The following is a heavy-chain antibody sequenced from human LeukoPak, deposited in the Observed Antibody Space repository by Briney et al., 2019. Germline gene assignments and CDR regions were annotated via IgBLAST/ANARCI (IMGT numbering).Heavy chain of an antibody. J-gene: IGHJ4*02. CDR1: GFTFSSYW. CDR2: ISGSGATT. V-gene: IGHV3-23*01. D-gene: IGHD6-19*01. Sequence: PGGSLRLSCAASGFTFSSYWMSWVRQAPGKGLEWVSAISGSGATTYYADSVRGRFSISRDISKNTLYLQMNSLRVEDTAVYYCATSGSGWYRFDYWGQGTLVSVSS. CDR3: ATSGSGWYRFDY.